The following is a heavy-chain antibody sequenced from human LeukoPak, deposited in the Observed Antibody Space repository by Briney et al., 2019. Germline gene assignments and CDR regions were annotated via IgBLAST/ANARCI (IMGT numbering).Heavy chain of an antibody. CDR3: AREDIAVAPSDY. D-gene: IGHD6-19*01. CDR1: GVTFSSYW. V-gene: IGHV3-7*01. Sequence: GGSLRVSCAASGVTFSSYWMSWVRQAPGKGLEWVANIKQDGSEKYYVDSVKGRFTISRDNAKNSLYLQMNSLRAEDTAVYYCAREDIAVAPSDYWGQGTLVTVSS. J-gene: IGHJ4*02. CDR2: IKQDGSEK.